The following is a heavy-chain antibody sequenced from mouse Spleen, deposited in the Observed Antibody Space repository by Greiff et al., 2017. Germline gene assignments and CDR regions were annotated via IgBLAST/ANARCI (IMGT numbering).Heavy chain of an antibody. D-gene: IGHD4-1*01. CDR3: TTDWDRYFDV. CDR2: IDPENGDT. Sequence: EVKLMESGAELVRPGASVKLSCTASGFNIKDDYMHWVKQRPEQGLEWIGWIDPENGDTEYASKFQGKATITADTSSNTAYLQLSSLTSEDTAVYYRTTDWDRYFDVWGAGTTVTVSS. V-gene: IGHV14-4*01. CDR1: GFNIKDDY. J-gene: IGHJ1*01.